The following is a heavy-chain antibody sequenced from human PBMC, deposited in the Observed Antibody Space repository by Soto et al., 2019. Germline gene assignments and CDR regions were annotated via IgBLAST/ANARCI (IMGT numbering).Heavy chain of an antibody. CDR2: IYYSGST. CDR1: GGSISSGDYY. V-gene: IGHV4-30-4*01. J-gene: IGHJ4*02. Sequence: SETLSLTCTVSGGSISSGDYYWSWIRQPPGKGLEWIGYIYYSGSTYYNPSLKSRVTISVDTSKNQFSLELSSVTAADTAVYYCARMATYYDSSGYRDYWGQGTLVTVSS. CDR3: ARMATYYDSSGYRDY. D-gene: IGHD3-22*01.